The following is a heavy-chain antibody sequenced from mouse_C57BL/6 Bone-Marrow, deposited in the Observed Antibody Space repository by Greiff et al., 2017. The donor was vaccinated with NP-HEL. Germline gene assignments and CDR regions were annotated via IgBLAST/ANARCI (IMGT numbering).Heavy chain of an antibody. Sequence: QVQLQQPGAELVKPGASVKLSCKASGYTFTSYWMQWVKQRPGQGLEWIGEIDPSDSYTNYNQKFKGKATLTVDTSSSTPYMQLSSLTSEDSAVYYCAREDYYGSSPYWYFDVWGTGTTVTVSS. CDR2: IDPSDSYT. J-gene: IGHJ1*03. D-gene: IGHD1-1*01. V-gene: IGHV1-50*01. CDR1: GYTFTSYW. CDR3: AREDYYGSSPYWYFDV.